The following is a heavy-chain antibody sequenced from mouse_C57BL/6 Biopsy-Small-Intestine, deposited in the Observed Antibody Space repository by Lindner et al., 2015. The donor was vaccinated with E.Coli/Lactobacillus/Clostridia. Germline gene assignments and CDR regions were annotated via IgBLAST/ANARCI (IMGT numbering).Heavy chain of an antibody. D-gene: IGHD1-1*01. CDR3: ARYYYASSYFDY. CDR2: TNPSTGGT. Sequence: VQLQESGPDLVKPGASVKISCKASGYSFTSYYMNWVKQSPEKSLEWIGETNPSTGGTTYNQKFRAKATMTVDVSSSTAYMQLRSLTSEDSAVYFCARYYYASSYFDYWGQGTTLTVSS. J-gene: IGHJ2*01. CDR1: GYSFTSYY. V-gene: IGHV1-42*01.